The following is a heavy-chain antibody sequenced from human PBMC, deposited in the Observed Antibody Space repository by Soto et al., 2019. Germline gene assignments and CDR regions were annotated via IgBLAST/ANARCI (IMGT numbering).Heavy chain of an antibody. Sequence: QLQLQESGPGLVKPSETLSLTCTVSGGSISSTSYYWVWIRQPPGKGLEWIGSFYYSGSTYYNPSRQSRVTMSVDTSENQFSLKLSSVTAADTAVYYCARQVVDGAVAGAGSFDYWGRGTLVTVSS. D-gene: IGHD6-19*01. CDR3: ARQVVDGAVAGAGSFDY. V-gene: IGHV4-39*01. CDR2: FYYSGST. CDR1: GGSISSTSYY. J-gene: IGHJ4*02.